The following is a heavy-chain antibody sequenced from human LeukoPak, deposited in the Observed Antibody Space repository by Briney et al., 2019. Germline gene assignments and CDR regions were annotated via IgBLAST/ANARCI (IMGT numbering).Heavy chain of an antibody. J-gene: IGHJ6*03. CDR3: AREPRYYRVSYYSYTDV. CDR1: RASIRYYY. Sequence: SETLSLTCMVSRASIRYYYWTWIGQPPGKRLQWIGSISHSGSTKYNPSLNSRVSISIDTSRHQFSLKLRSVCAAGTAVCWSAREPRYYRVSYYSYTDVWGKGATVTVSS. D-gene: IGHD3-22*01. V-gene: IGHV4-59*01. CDR2: ISHSGST.